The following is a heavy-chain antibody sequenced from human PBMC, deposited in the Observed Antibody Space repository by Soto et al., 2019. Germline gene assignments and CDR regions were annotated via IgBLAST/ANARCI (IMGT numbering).Heavy chain of an antibody. CDR1: GGSINDYY. Sequence: QVQLQESGPGLVKPSETLSLTCTVSGGSINDYYWSWTRQPPGKGLEWIAYGLRHDYTGYNPSPRNRVTISSYTSKNQFSLRLISVTAADTAVYYCVAGPDRAKSAYWGQGSLVTVSS. J-gene: IGHJ4*01. CDR3: VAGPDRAKSAY. CDR2: GLRHDYT. V-gene: IGHV4-59*01.